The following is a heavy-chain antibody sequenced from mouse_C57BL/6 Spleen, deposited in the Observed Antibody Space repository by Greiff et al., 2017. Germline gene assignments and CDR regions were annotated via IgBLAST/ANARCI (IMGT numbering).Heavy chain of an antibody. CDR2: INPGSGGT. V-gene: IGHV1-54*01. D-gene: IGHD1-1*01. J-gene: IGHJ2*01. CDR3: ARSQCVSTVVCDY. Sequence: VQLQQSGAELVRPGTSVKVSCKASGYAFTNYLIEWVKQRPGQGLEWIGVINPGSGGTYYNEKFKGKATLTADKSSSTDYMTLSSMTSEDSAVYVCARSQCVSTVVCDYWGQGTTLTVSS. CDR1: GYAFTNYL.